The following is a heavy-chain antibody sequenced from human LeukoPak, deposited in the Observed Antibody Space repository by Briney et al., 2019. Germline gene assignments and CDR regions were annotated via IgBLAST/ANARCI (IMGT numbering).Heavy chain of an antibody. D-gene: IGHD2-15*01. J-gene: IGHJ5*02. V-gene: IGHV4-39*07. CDR2: IHYSGST. Sequence: SETLSLTCTVSGGSISSSSYYWGWIRQPPVKGLEWIGSIHYSGSTYYNPSLKSRVTISVDTSKNQFSLKLSSVTAADTAVYYCARDRRHFVVVALTQSRWFDPWGQGTLVTVSS. CDR3: ARDRRHFVVVALTQSRWFDP. CDR1: GGSISSSSYY.